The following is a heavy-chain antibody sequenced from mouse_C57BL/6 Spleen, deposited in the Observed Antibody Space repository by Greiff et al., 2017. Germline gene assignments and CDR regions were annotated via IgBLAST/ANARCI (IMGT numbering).Heavy chain of an antibody. CDR2: IWSGGST. J-gene: IGHJ1*01. Sequence: VQLQQSGPGLVQPSQSLSITCTVSGFSLTSYGVHWVRQSPGKGLEWLGVIWSGGSTDYNAAFISRLSISKDNSKSQVFFKMNSLRAYVTAMYYCARHGNYWYFAVWGSATTVTVSS. V-gene: IGHV2-2*01. CDR1: GFSLTSYG. D-gene: IGHD1-1*01. CDR3: ARHGNYWYFAV.